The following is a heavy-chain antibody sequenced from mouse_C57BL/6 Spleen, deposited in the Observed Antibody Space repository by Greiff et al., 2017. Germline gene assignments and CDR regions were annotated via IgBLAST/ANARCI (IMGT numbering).Heavy chain of an antibody. V-gene: IGHV1-80*01. J-gene: IGHJ2*01. CDR3: ARRGYGNDFDY. CDR2: IYPGDGDT. D-gene: IGHD2-1*01. CDR1: GYAFRSYW. Sequence: QVQLKQSGAELVKPGASVKISCKASGYAFRSYWMNWVKQRPGKGLEGIGQIYPGDGDTNYNGKFKGKATLTADKSSSTAYMQLSSLTSEDSAVYFCARRGYGNDFDYWGQGTTLTVSS.